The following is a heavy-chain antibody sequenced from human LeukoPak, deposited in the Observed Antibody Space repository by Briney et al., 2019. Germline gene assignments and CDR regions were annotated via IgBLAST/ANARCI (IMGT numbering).Heavy chain of an antibody. CDR1: GFTFSSYW. D-gene: IGHD3-16*01. J-gene: IGHJ4*02. Sequence: GWSLRLSCAASGFTFSSYWMDWVRRAPGKGLVWVSHINSDGSNTRYADSVKGRFTISRDNAKNTLFLQLNSLRAEDTAVYYCAGGGESLTFWGQVTLVTVSS. CDR2: INSDGSNT. CDR3: AGGGESLTF. V-gene: IGHV3-74*01.